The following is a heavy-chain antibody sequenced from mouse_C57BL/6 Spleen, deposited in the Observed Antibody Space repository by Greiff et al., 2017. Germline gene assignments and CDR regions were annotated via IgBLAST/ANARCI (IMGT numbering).Heavy chain of an antibody. CDR2: IDPENGDT. CDR1: GFNIKDDY. V-gene: IGHV14-4*01. CDR3: TTVVWDY. Sequence: VQLQQSGAELVRPGASVKLSCTASGFNIKDDYMHWVKQRPEQGLEWIGWIDPENGDTEYASKFQGKATITADTSSNTAYLQLSSLTSEDTAVYYCTTVVWDYWGQGTTLTVSS. J-gene: IGHJ2*01.